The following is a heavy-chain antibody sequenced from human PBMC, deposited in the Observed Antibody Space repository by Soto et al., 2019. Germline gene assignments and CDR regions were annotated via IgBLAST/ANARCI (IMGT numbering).Heavy chain of an antibody. Sequence: SETLSLTCAVYGGSFRGYYWSWIRQPPGKGLEWIGEINHSGSTNYNPSLKSRVTISVDTSKNQFSLKLSSVTAADTAVYYCARGDKYYYDSSGHRWYYFDYWGQGTLVTVSS. J-gene: IGHJ4*02. CDR1: GGSFRGYY. CDR3: ARGDKYYYDSSGHRWYYFDY. V-gene: IGHV4-34*01. CDR2: INHSGST. D-gene: IGHD3-22*01.